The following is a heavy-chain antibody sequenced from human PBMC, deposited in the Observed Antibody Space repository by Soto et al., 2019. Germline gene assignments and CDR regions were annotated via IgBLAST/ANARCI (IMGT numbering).Heavy chain of an antibody. J-gene: IGHJ4*02. CDR1: GGTFSTYA. Sequence: QVQLVQSGAEVKKPESSVKVSCKAPGGTFSTYAISWVRQAPGQGLEWMGGIIPMFGTANYAQRFQDRVTITADKSTNTVYMELSSLRSEDTAVYFCASGLQLWLRRINNGYSGWGQGTLVTVSS. D-gene: IGHD5-12*01. CDR2: IIPMFGTA. V-gene: IGHV1-69*14. CDR3: ASGLQLWLRRINNGYSG.